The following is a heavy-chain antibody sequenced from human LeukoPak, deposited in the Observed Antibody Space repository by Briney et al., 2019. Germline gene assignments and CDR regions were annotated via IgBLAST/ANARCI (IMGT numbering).Heavy chain of an antibody. V-gene: IGHV4-59*01. Sequence: SETQSLTCTVSGGSISSYYWSWIRQPPGKGLEWIGYIYYSGSTNYNPSLKSRVTISVDTSKNQFSLKLSSVTAADTAVYYCARVIGDFDWLHSYYFDYWGQGTLVTVSS. CDR2: IYYSGST. CDR1: GGSISSYY. J-gene: IGHJ4*02. D-gene: IGHD3-9*01. CDR3: ARVIGDFDWLHSYYFDY.